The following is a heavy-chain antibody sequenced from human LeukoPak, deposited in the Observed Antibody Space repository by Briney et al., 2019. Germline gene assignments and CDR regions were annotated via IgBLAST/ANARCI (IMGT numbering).Heavy chain of an antibody. J-gene: IGHJ3*01. CDR3: ARAPGGYDGLDF. D-gene: IGHD2-8*02. CDR2: IYPSGST. CDR1: GFIISGSY. Sequence: GGSLRLSCATSGFIISGSYMSWVRQAPGKGLEWVSIIYPSGSTFYADSVKDRFTISRDKPKNTLYLQMNTLRVDDTAVYFCARAPGGYDGLDFWGPGTIVTVSS. V-gene: IGHV3-53*01.